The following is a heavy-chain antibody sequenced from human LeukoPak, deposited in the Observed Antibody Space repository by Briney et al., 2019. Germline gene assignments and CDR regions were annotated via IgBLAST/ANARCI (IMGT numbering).Heavy chain of an antibody. J-gene: IGHJ4*02. CDR1: GYTFTSYA. D-gene: IGHD1-26*01. Sequence: GASVTVSCKASGYTFTSYAMHWVRQAPGQRLEWMGWINAGNGNTKYSQKFQGRVTITRDTSASTAYMELSSLRSEDTAVYYCARTIVGATGGFDYWGQGTLVTVSS. CDR2: INAGNGNT. V-gene: IGHV1-3*01. CDR3: ARTIVGATGGFDY.